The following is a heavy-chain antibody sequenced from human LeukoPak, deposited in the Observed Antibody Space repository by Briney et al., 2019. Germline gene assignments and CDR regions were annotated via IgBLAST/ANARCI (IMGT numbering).Heavy chain of an antibody. V-gene: IGHV3-21*01. CDR2: INTVASYI. CDR3: ARLRRNSDRSGFYYYYDN. D-gene: IGHD3-22*01. CDR1: GFTFRSYS. J-gene: IGHJ4*02. Sequence: GGSLRLSCAASGFTFRSYSFNCVRQAPGKGLEWISSINTVASYIYYADSVRGRVTISRDNAENSLWLQMNGLRAEDSAVYYCARLRRNSDRSGFYYYYDNWGQGTLVTVSS.